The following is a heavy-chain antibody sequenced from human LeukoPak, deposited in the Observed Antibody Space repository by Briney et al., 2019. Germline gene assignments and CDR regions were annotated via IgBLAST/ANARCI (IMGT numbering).Heavy chain of an antibody. CDR3: ARERNSGSYFLGSFEY. CDR2: TRNKANDYTT. J-gene: IGHJ4*02. D-gene: IGHD1-26*01. CDR1: GFTFSDHF. V-gene: IGHV3-72*01. Sequence: RGSLRLSCAASGFTFSDHFIDWVRQTPGKGREWGCRTRNKANDYTTEYAASVRGRFTISRDDSSNSLYVQMNSLQTEDTAVYYCARERNSGSYFLGSFEYWGQGTLVTVSS.